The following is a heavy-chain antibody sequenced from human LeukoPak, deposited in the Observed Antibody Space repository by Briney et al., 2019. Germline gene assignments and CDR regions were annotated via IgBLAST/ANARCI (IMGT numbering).Heavy chain of an antibody. Sequence: GSLRLSCAASGFTFSSHAMHWVRQAPGKGLEWVSFLSYDGSIKYYTDSVKGRFTSSRDNSRNTLYLQMNSLGPQDTAVYYCARDISGSYSFDYWGQGTLVTVSS. J-gene: IGHJ4*02. D-gene: IGHD1-26*01. CDR3: ARDISGSYSFDY. V-gene: IGHV3-30-3*01. CDR1: GFTFSSHA. CDR2: LSYDGSIK.